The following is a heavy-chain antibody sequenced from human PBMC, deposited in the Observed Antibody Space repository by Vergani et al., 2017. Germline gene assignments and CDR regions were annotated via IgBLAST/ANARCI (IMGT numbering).Heavy chain of an antibody. J-gene: IGHJ5*02. CDR3: ARARKFRFGVVWENWFDP. D-gene: IGHD3-3*01. Sequence: EVELVESGGGLVQPGGSLRLSCAASGFTFNESWMHWARQVPGKGLVWVSGMTGDGDTISYADSVKGRFTISRDNAKNTLFLQMNSLRAEDTAVYYCARARKFRFGVVWENWFDPWWQGTLVTVSS. CDR2: MTGDGDTI. CDR1: GFTFNESW. V-gene: IGHV3-74*01.